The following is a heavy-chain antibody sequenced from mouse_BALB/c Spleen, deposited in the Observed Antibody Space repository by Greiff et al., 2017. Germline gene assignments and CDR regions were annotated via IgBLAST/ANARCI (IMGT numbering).Heavy chain of an antibody. CDR2: IDPSDSAT. V-gene: IGHV1S127*01. CDR3: ARRANWDEGFAY. J-gene: IGHJ3*01. Sequence: VQLQQSGPQLVRPGASVKISCKASGYSFTSYWMHWVKQRPGQGLEWIGMIDPSDSATRLNQKFKVKATLTVDKSSSTAYMQLSSPTSEDSAVYYCARRANWDEGFAYWGQGTLVTVSA. CDR1: GYSFTSYW. D-gene: IGHD4-1*02.